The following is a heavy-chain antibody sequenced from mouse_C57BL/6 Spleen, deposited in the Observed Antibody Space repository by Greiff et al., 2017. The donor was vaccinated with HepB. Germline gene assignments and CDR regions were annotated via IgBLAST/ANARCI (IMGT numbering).Heavy chain of an antibody. D-gene: IGHD2-4*01. CDR3: AVGLRDYYAMDY. Sequence: QVQLKESGAELMKPGASVKLSCKATGYTFTGYWIEWVKQRPGHGLEWIGEILPGSGSTNYNEKFKGKATFTADTASNTAYMQISSLTTEDSAIYYCAVGLRDYYAMDYWGQGTSVTVSS. V-gene: IGHV1-9*01. J-gene: IGHJ4*01. CDR2: ILPGSGST. CDR1: GYTFTGYW.